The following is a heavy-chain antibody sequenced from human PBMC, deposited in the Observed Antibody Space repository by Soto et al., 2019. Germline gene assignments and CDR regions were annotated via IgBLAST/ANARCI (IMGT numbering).Heavy chain of an antibody. CDR2: FDPEDGET. V-gene: IGHV1-24*01. J-gene: IGHJ4*02. CDR1: GYTFTSYG. CDR3: ATDQQGSSSLLSFDY. Sequence: GASVKVSCKASGYTFTSYGISWVRQAPGKGLEWMGGFDPEDGETIYAQKFQGRVTMTEDTSTDTAYMELSSLRSEDTAVYYCATDQQGSSSLLSFDYWGQGTLVTVSS. D-gene: IGHD6-13*01.